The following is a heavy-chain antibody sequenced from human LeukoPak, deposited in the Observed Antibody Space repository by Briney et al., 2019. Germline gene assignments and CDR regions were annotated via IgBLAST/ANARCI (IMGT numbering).Heavy chain of an antibody. CDR3: ARDLSCGQDVDY. Sequence: GGSLRLSCAASGFTFSTYSMHWVRQAPGKGLEWVAVISYDGTNQYYADSVKGRFTISRDNSENTLYLQMNSLRGDDTALYYCARDLSCGQDVDYWGQGTLVTVSS. D-gene: IGHD6-19*01. J-gene: IGHJ4*02. CDR1: GFTFSTYS. CDR2: ISYDGTNQ. V-gene: IGHV3-30*04.